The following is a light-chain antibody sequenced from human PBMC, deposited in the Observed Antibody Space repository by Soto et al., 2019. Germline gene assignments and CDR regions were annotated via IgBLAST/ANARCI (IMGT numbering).Light chain of an antibody. V-gene: IGLV2-14*01. CDR2: EVS. Sequence: QSALTQHASVSGPPGQSITISCTGTSSDVGGYNYVSWYQRQSGKAPKLMIHEVSNRPSGVSNRFSGSKSGNTASLTISGLQAEDEADYYCSSYTSSRAYVFGVGTKVTVL. J-gene: IGLJ1*01. CDR3: SSYTSSRAYV. CDR1: SSDVGGYNY.